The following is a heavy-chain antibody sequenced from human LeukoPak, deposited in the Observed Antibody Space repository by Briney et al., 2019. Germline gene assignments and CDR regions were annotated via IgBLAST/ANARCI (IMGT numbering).Heavy chain of an antibody. CDR1: GFTFGDHA. Sequence: GGSPRLSWTASGFTFGDHAKTWFRQAPGKGLEWVAFFRYDGNNKDYADSVKGRFTISRDNSKNTLYLQINSLRAEDTAVYYCAKDRDQVEYSYYYYYMDVWGKGTTVTVSS. CDR2: FRYDGNNK. D-gene: IGHD1-1*01. V-gene: IGHV3-30*02. J-gene: IGHJ6*03. CDR3: AKDRDQVEYSYYYYYMDV.